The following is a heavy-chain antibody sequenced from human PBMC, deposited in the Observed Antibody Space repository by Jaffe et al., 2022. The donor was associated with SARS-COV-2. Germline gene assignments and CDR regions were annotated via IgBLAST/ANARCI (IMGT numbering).Heavy chain of an antibody. D-gene: IGHD5-12*01. J-gene: IGHJ6*03. V-gene: IGHV4-38-2*02. CDR3: ARDVDIVATITSGYYMDV. CDR2: IYHSGST. CDR1: GYSISSGYY. Sequence: QVQLQESGPGLVKPSETLSLTCTVSGYSISSGYYWGWIRQPPGKGLEWIGSIYHSGSTYYNPSLKSRVTISVDTSKNQFSLKLSSVTAADTAVYYCARDVDIVATITSGYYMDVWGKGTTVTVSS.